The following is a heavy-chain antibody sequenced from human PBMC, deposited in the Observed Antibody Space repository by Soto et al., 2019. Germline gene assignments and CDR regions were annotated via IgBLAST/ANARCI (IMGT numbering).Heavy chain of an antibody. Sequence: SVKVSCKASGGTFSSYAISWVRQAPGQGLEWMGGIIPIFGTANYAQKFQGRVTITADKSTSTAYMELSSLRSDDTAVYYCMRGGWGDSPIDYWGQGTQVTVSS. CDR1: GGTFSSYA. J-gene: IGHJ4*02. CDR2: IIPIFGTA. CDR3: MRGGWGDSPIDY. D-gene: IGHD1-26*01. V-gene: IGHV1-69*06.